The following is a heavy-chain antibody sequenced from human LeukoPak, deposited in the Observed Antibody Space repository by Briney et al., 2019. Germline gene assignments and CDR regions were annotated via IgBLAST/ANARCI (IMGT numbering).Heavy chain of an antibody. D-gene: IGHD3-3*01. V-gene: IGHV4-31*03. CDR2: IYYSGST. J-gene: IGHJ4*02. CDR1: GVSIGSGGYS. Sequence: SQTLSLTCTVSGVSIGSGGYSWSWIRQHPGKGLEWIGYIYYSGSTYYNPSLKSRVTISVDTSKNQFSLKLSSVTAADTAVYYCAREDTISLFDYWGQGTLVTVSS. CDR3: AREDTISLFDY.